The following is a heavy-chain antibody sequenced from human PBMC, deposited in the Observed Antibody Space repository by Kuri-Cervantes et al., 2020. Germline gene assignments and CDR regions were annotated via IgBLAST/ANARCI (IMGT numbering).Heavy chain of an antibody. CDR3: ATHPTHYSSGWSRDYYYYMDV. CDR1: GFTFSSYA. D-gene: IGHD6-19*01. CDR2: ISSNAGST. V-gene: IGHV3-64*02. Sequence: ETLSLTCAASGFTFSSYAMHWVRQAPGKGLEYVSAISSNAGSTYYADSVKGRFTISRDNFKNTLYLQMGSLRAEDTAVYYCATHPTHYSSGWSRDYYYYMDVWGKGTTVTVSS. J-gene: IGHJ6*03.